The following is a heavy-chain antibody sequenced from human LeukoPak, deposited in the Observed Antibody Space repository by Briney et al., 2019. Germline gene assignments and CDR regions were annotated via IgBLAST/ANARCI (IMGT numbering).Heavy chain of an antibody. CDR2: ISGSGGGT. J-gene: IGHJ1*01. V-gene: IGHV3-23*01. Sequence: GGSLRLSCAASGFTFSSYAMSWVRQAPGKGLGWVSPISGSGGGTYYADSVKGRFTISRDNSKNTLYLQMNSLRAEDTAVYYCANSMTTVTTWYFQHWGQGTLVTVSS. D-gene: IGHD4-17*01. CDR1: GFTFSSYA. CDR3: ANSMTTVTTWYFQH.